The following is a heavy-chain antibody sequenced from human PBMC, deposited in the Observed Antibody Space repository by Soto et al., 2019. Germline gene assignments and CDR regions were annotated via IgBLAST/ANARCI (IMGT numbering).Heavy chain of an antibody. Sequence: GGSLRLSCAASGFTFSSYGMHWVRQAPGKGLEWVAVISYDGSNKYYADSVKGRFTISRDNSKNTLYLQMNSLRAEDTAVYYCAKGITIFGVVIIGMDVWGQGTTVTVSS. V-gene: IGHV3-30*18. CDR3: AKGITIFGVVIIGMDV. CDR2: ISYDGSNK. J-gene: IGHJ6*02. CDR1: GFTFSSYG. D-gene: IGHD3-3*01.